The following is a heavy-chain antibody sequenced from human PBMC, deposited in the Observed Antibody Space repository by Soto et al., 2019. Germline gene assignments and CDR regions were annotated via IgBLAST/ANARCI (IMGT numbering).Heavy chain of an antibody. D-gene: IGHD2-15*01. Sequence: PSETLSLTCTVSGGSISSGGYYWSWIRQHPGKGLEWIGYIYYSGSTYYNPSLESRVTISVDTSKNQFSLKLSSVTAADTAVYYCARGVVVVAATYYYYYGMDVWGQGTTVTVSS. V-gene: IGHV4-31*03. CDR3: ARGVVVVAATYYYYYGMDV. CDR2: IYYSGST. CDR1: GGSISSGGYY. J-gene: IGHJ6*02.